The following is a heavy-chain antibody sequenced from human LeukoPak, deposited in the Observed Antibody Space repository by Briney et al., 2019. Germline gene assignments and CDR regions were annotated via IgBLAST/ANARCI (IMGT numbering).Heavy chain of an antibody. CDR3: ARHWSPMIVVAVDY. Sequence: SETLSLTCTVSGGSISSSSYYWGWIRQPPGKGLEWIGSIYYSGSTYYNPSLKSRVTISVDTSKNQFSLKLSSVTAADTAVYHCARHWSPMIVVAVDYWGQGTLVTVSS. J-gene: IGHJ4*02. CDR2: IYYSGST. D-gene: IGHD3-22*01. CDR1: GGSISSSSYY. V-gene: IGHV4-39*01.